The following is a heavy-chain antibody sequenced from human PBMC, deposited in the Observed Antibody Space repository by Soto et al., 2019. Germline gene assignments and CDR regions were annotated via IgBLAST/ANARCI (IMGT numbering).Heavy chain of an antibody. V-gene: IGHV5-51*01. CDR3: ARHKRYYDFWSGYYGEENWFDP. D-gene: IGHD3-3*01. J-gene: IGHJ5*02. CDR2: IYPGDSDT. CDR1: GCSFTSYW. Sequence: PGESLKISCKGSGCSFTSYWIGWVRQMPGKGLEWMGIIYPGDSDTRYSPSFQGQVTISADKSISTAYLQWSSLKASDTAMYYCARHKRYYDFWSGYYGEENWFDPWGQGTLVTVSS.